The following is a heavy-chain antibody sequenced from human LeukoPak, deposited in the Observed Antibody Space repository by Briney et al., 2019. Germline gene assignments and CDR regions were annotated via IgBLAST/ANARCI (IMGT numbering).Heavy chain of an antibody. D-gene: IGHD6-13*01. Sequence: SETLSLTCTVSGYSISSGYYWGWIRQPPGKGLEWIGSIYHSGSTYYNPSLKSRVTVSVDTSKNQFSLKLSSVTAADTAVYYCAGGGSSSWYRRGEYSSWGQGTLVTVSS. CDR1: GYSISSGYY. J-gene: IGHJ5*02. V-gene: IGHV4-38-2*02. CDR2: IYHSGST. CDR3: AGGGSSSWYRRGEYSS.